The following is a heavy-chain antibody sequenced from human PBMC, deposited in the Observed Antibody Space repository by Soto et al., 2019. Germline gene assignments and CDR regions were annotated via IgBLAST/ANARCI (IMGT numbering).Heavy chain of an antibody. V-gene: IGHV1-69*13. CDR1: GGTFSSYA. D-gene: IGHD3-3*01. CDR3: ARGKKNYDFWSGYSA. Sequence: VASVKVSCKASGGTFSSYAISWVRQAPGQGLEWMGGIIPIFGTANYAQKFQGRVTITADESTSTAYMELSSLRSEDTAVYYCARGKKNYDFWSGYSAWGQGTLVTVS. CDR2: IIPIFGTA. J-gene: IGHJ5*02.